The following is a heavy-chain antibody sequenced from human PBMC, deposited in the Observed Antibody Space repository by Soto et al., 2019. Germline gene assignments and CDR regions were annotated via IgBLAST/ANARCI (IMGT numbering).Heavy chain of an antibody. Sequence: SATLSLTCAGSGGSISCGGYSWSWIRQPPGKGLEWIGYIYHSGSTYYNPSLKSRVTISVDKSKNQFSLTLNSVTAADTAVYYCARVAVAAAAPFDPWGQGTLVTVSS. D-gene: IGHD6-13*01. CDR2: IYHSGST. CDR3: ARVAVAAAAPFDP. V-gene: IGHV4-30-2*01. J-gene: IGHJ5*02. CDR1: GGSISCGGYS.